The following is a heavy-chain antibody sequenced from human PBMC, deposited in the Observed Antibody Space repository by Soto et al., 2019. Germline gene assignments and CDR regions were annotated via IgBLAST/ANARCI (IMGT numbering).Heavy chain of an antibody. Sequence: QVQLVESGGGVVQPGRSLRLSCAASGFTFSSYAMHWVRQAPGKGLEWVAVISYDGSNKYYADSVKGRFTTSKDNSNNKLYLQMNSLSAEDTAVYYCAIGLSTVTTYGYYYYYGMDVWGQGTTVTVSS. CDR3: AIGLSTVTTYGYYYYYGMDV. CDR2: ISYDGSNK. V-gene: IGHV3-30-3*01. J-gene: IGHJ6*02. D-gene: IGHD4-17*01. CDR1: GFTFSSYA.